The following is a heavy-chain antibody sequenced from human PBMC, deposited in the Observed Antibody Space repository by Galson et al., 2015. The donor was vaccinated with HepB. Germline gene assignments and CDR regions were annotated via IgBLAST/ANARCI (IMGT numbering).Heavy chain of an antibody. CDR3: ARGDYGDY. V-gene: IGHV1-18*01. CDR2: ISPYNGHT. CDR1: GYSFTSYG. J-gene: IGHJ4*02. Sequence: SVKVSCKASGYSFTSYGLMWVRQAPGQGLEWMGWISPYNGHTNYAQKFQGRVTMTTDTSTTTAYMEVRRLRSDDTAVYYCARGDYGDYWGQGTLVTVSS.